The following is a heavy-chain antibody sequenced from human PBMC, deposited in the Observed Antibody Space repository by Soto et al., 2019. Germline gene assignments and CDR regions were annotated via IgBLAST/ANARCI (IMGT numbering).Heavy chain of an antibody. V-gene: IGHV4-34*01. D-gene: IGHD3-9*01. Sequence: KPSETLSLTCAVYGGSFSGYYWSWIRQPPGKGLEWIGEINHSGSTNYNPSLKSRVTISVDTSKNQFSLKLSSVTAADTAVYYCARALTNYYYYYGMDVWGQGTTVTVSS. CDR1: GGSFSGYY. CDR3: ARALTNYYYYYGMDV. J-gene: IGHJ6*02. CDR2: INHSGST.